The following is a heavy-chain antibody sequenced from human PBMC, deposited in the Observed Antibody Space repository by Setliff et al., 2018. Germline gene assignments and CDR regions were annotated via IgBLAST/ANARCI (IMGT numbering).Heavy chain of an antibody. CDR2: IIPIFGTT. J-gene: IGHJ6*03. V-gene: IGHV1-69*05. CDR3: VREGVDSRSSTDYRYYMDV. CDR1: GGAFSNYG. D-gene: IGHD3-22*01. Sequence: RASVKVSCKASGGAFSNYGITWVRQAPGQGLEWMGGIIPIFGTTTYAQKFLGRVTIITDESTSTAYMQLTSLGSEDTAVYYCVREGVDSRSSTDYRYYMDVWGKGTTVTVSS.